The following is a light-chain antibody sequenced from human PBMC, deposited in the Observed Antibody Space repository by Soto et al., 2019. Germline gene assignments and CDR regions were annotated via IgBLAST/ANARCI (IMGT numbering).Light chain of an antibody. CDR3: QQYKTYAT. CDR2: AES. J-gene: IGKJ1*01. CDR1: QDVSGY. Sequence: AIRMTQSPSSLSASTRDRVTITSPASQDVSGYVACYQQQPGKAPRLLMYAESTLQTGVPSRFSGGGSRTDFTLTITCLQSGDYATYFCQQYKTYATVGQGTRVEVK. V-gene: IGKV1-8*01.